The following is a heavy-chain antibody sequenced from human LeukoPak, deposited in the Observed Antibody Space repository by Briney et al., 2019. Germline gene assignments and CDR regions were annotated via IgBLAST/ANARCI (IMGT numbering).Heavy chain of an antibody. CDR2: IIPIFGTA. CDR3: ARDYGSGSYPPIWGYFDY. D-gene: IGHD3-10*01. V-gene: IGHV1-69*05. Sequence: SVKVSCKASGGTFSSYAISWVRQAPGQGLEWMGGIIPIFGTANYAQKFQGRVTITTDESTSTAYMELGSLRSEDTAVYYCARDYGSGSYPPIWGYFDYWSQGTLVTVSS. CDR1: GGTFSSYA. J-gene: IGHJ4*02.